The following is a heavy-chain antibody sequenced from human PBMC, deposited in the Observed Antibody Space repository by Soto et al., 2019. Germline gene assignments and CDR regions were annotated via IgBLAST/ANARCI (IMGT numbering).Heavy chain of an antibody. Sequence: QVQLVESGGGVVQPGRSLRLSCAASGFTFSSYGMHWVRQAPGKGLDWVAVIWYDGSNKYYADSVKGRFTISRDNSKNTLYLQMNSLRAEDTAVYYCARDGRYCGGDCYSFYDYYGMDVWGQGTTGTVSS. CDR3: ARDGRYCGGDCYSFYDYYGMDV. CDR1: GFTFSSYG. D-gene: IGHD2-21*02. V-gene: IGHV3-33*01. CDR2: IWYDGSNK. J-gene: IGHJ6*02.